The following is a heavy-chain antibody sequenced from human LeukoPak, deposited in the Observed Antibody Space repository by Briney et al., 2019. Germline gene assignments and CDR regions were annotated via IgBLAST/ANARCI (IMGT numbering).Heavy chain of an antibody. J-gene: IGHJ5*02. CDR1: GGSIGSSSYY. CDR3: VKDGGHTALDP. D-gene: IGHD3-16*01. CDR2: IYYSGST. Sequence: SETLSLTCTVSGGSIGSSSYYWGWIRQPPGKGLEWIGSIYYSGSTYYSPSLKSRVAISVDTSKNQFSLKLMSVTAADTAVYYCVKDGGHTALDPWGQGTLVTVSS. V-gene: IGHV4-39*07.